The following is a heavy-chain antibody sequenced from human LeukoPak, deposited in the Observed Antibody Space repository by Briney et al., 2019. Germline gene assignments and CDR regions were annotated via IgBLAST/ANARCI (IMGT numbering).Heavy chain of an antibody. V-gene: IGHV3-30*18. CDR3: AKDRRYSYGLT. Sequence: GGSLRLSCAASGFTFSSYGMHWVRQAPGKGLEWVAVISYDGSNKYYADSVKGRFTISRDNSKSTLYLQMNSLRAEDTAVYYCAKDRRYSYGLTWGQGTLVTVSS. CDR2: ISYDGSNK. CDR1: GFTFSSYG. J-gene: IGHJ5*02. D-gene: IGHD5-18*01.